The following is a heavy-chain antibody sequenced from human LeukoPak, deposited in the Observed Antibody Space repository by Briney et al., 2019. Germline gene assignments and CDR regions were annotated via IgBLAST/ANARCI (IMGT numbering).Heavy chain of an antibody. V-gene: IGHV1-46*01. D-gene: IGHD3/OR15-3a*01. CDR1: GYTFTSYY. J-gene: IGHJ4*02. CDR2: INPSGGST. Sequence: ASVKVSCKASGYTFTSYYMHWVRQAPGQGLEWMGIINPSGGSTSYAQKFQGRVTMTRDTSTSTVYMELSSLRSEDTAVYYCARDYKSPDFWAGYPPYHHDHWGQGILVTVSS. CDR3: ARDYKSPDFWAGYPPYHHDH.